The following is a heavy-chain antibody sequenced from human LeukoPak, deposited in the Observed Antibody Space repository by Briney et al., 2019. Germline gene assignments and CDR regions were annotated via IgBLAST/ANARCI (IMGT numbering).Heavy chain of an antibody. D-gene: IGHD1-14*01. CDR3: AKGPYRGFS. J-gene: IGHJ5*02. CDR2: ISSSSSYI. V-gene: IGHV3-21*04. CDR1: GFTFSSYS. Sequence: GGSLRLSCVASGFTFSSYSMNWVRQAPGKGLEWVSFISSSSSYIYNADSVKGRVTISRDNSKNTLYLQMNSLSAEDTAIYYCAKGPYRGFSWGQGTLVTVSS.